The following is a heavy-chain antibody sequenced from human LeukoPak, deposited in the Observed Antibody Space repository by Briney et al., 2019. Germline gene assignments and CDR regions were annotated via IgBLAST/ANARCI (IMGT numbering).Heavy chain of an antibody. Sequence: PGGSLRLSCAASGFTVSSNYMSWVRQAPGKGLEWVSVIYSGGDTYYADSVKGRFTISRDNSKNTLYLQMNSLRAEDTAVYYCAKDTYYSGSGRYSDYWGQGTLVAVSS. CDR1: GFTVSSNY. J-gene: IGHJ4*02. D-gene: IGHD3-10*01. V-gene: IGHV3-53*01. CDR2: IYSGGDT. CDR3: AKDTYYSGSGRYSDY.